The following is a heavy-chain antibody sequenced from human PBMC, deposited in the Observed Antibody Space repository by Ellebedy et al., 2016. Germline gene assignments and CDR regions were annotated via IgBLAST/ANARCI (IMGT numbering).Heavy chain of an antibody. Sequence: SETLSLTCTVSGGSISFYYWNWIRQPPGKGLEWIGYMYHTGTTNYNPSLKSRVTISVDTSKNQFSLNLRSVTAADTAMYYCARLDSRNDAFDIWGQGTMVTVSS. D-gene: IGHD1-14*01. CDR3: ARLDSRNDAFDI. J-gene: IGHJ3*02. CDR2: MYHTGTT. CDR1: GGSISFYY. V-gene: IGHV4-59*08.